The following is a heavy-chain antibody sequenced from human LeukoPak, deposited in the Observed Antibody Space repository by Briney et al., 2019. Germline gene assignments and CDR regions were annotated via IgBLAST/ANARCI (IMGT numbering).Heavy chain of an antibody. CDR3: ARGIN. CDR1: GGSFSGYY. V-gene: IGHV4-34*01. Sequence: SETLSLTCAVYGGSFSGYYWSWIRQPPGKGLEWIGEINHSGSTNYNPSLKSRVTISVDTSKNQFSLKLSSVTAADTAVYHCARGINWDQGTLVTVSS. CDR2: INHSGST. J-gene: IGHJ4*02.